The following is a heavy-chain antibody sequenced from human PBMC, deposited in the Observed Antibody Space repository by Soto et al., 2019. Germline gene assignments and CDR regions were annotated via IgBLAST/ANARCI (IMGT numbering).Heavy chain of an antibody. CDR1: GYTFTSYY. CDR2: INPSGGST. V-gene: IGHV1-46*01. Sequence: ASVKVSCKASGYTFTSYYMHWVRQAPGQGLEWMGIINPSGGSTSYAQKFQGRVTMTRDTSTSTVYMELSSLRSEDTAVYYCARDHPRWLQRIKGGPNYFDYWGQGTLVTVSS. D-gene: IGHD5-12*01. J-gene: IGHJ4*02. CDR3: ARDHPRWLQRIKGGPNYFDY.